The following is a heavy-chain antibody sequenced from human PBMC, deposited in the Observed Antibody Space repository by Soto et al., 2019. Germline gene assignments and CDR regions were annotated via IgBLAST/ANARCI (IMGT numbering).Heavy chain of an antibody. CDR3: ARDVSSALDY. CDR2: ISAGSGIT. V-gene: IGHV1-18*01. CDR1: GYTFTIYG. D-gene: IGHD6-6*01. J-gene: IGHJ4*01. Sequence: ASVKVSCKASGYTFTIYGIIWVRQAPGQGLEWMGWISAGSGITKYSQKSQGRVSITRDTSASTAYMELSGLASEDTAVYYCARDVSSALDYWGQGTLVTVSS.